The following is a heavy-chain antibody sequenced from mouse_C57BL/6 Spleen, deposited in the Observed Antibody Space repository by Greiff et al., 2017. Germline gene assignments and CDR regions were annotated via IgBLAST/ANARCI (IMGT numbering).Heavy chain of an antibody. V-gene: IGHV5-17*01. CDR3: ASNYVGYFDV. CDR1: GFTFSDYG. D-gene: IGHD2-1*01. CDR2: ISSGSSTI. Sequence: EVMLVESGGGLVKPGGSLKLSCAASGFTFSDYGMHWVRQAPEKGLEWVAYISSGSSTIYYVDTVKGRFTISRDNAKNTLFLQMTSLRSEDTAMYYCASNYVGYFDVWGTGTTVTVSS. J-gene: IGHJ1*03.